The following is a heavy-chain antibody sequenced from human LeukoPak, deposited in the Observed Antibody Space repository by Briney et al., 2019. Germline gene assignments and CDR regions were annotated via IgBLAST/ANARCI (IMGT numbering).Heavy chain of an antibody. CDR2: LYYGGST. V-gene: IGHV4-61*01. CDR1: GGSVSSGSYY. Sequence: SETLSLTCTVSGGSVSSGSYYWSWIWQPPGKGLEWIGYLYYGGSTNYNPSLKSRVTISVDTSKNQFSLKLSSVTAADTAVYYCAREDRDYSSGWYDYWGQGTLVTVSS. CDR3: AREDRDYSSGWYDY. D-gene: IGHD6-19*01. J-gene: IGHJ4*02.